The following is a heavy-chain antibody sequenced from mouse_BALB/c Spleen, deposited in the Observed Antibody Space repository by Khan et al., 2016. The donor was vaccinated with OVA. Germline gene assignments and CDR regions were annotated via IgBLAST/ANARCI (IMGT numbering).Heavy chain of an antibody. D-gene: IGHD1-1*01. J-gene: IGHJ2*01. Sequence: VQLKESGPELVKPGASVKISCKASGYSFTGYFMNWVMQSHGKSLEWIGRINPHIGETLYNQKFKGKATLTVDESSRTAHMELRRLASEDSAVYYSARKNGSDFDYWGQGTTLTVSS. CDR2: INPHIGET. CDR3: ARKNGSDFDY. CDR1: GYSFTGYF. V-gene: IGHV1-20*02.